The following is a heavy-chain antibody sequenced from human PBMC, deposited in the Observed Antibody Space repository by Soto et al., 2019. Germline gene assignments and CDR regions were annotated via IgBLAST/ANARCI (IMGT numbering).Heavy chain of an antibody. CDR3: AGGSIAAFSPSEFDY. D-gene: IGHD6-6*01. CDR2: ISSSGSTI. J-gene: IGHJ4*02. Sequence: EVQLVESGGGLVQPGGSLRLSCAASGFTFSSYEMNWVRQAPGKGLEWVSYISSSGSTIYYADSVKGRFTISRDNAKNSLYRQMNSLRAEDTAVYYCAGGSIAAFSPSEFDYWGQGTLVTVSS. CDR1: GFTFSSYE. V-gene: IGHV3-48*03.